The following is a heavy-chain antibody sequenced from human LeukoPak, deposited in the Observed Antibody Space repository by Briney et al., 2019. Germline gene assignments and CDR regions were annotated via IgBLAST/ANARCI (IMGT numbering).Heavy chain of an antibody. CDR2: INHSGST. CDR1: GGSFSGYY. CDR3: ARTRRYYYDSTDAFDI. Sequence: SETLSLTCAVYGGSFSGYYWSWIRQPPGEGLEWIGEINHSGSTNYNPSLKSRVTISVDTSKNQFSLKLSSVTAADTAVYYCARTRRYYYDSTDAFDIWGQGTMVTVSS. D-gene: IGHD3-22*01. J-gene: IGHJ3*02. V-gene: IGHV4-34*01.